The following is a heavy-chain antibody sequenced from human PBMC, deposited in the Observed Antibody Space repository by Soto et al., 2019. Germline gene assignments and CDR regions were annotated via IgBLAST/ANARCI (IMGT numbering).Heavy chain of an antibody. CDR1: GFTFSNYG. D-gene: IGHD3-16*01. CDR2: IWSDGDKK. Sequence: QVQLVESGGGVVQPGRSLRLSCAASGFTFSNYGMHWVRQAPGKGLEWVAVIWSDGDKKYYEDSVKGRFTISRDNSDNTLFLQMNSLTAEDSAVYYCVRGGKTAGAFDIWGQGTMVTVSS. V-gene: IGHV3-33*01. J-gene: IGHJ3*02. CDR3: VRGGKTAGAFDI.